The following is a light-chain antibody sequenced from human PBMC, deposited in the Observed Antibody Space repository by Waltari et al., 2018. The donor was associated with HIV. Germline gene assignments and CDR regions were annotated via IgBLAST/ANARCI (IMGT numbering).Light chain of an antibody. CDR1: NSNIGKNY. Sequence: QFVLTQPPSVSATPWQRITISCSGDNSNIGKNYVSWYQCLPGAVPRLHIYGNDQRPAGVPDRFSGSKSGTSATLAVARLQGGDEGDYYCATWDLELPGGWVFGGGTKVTV. V-gene: IGLV1-51*01. CDR2: GND. J-gene: IGLJ3*02. CDR3: ATWDLELPGGWV.